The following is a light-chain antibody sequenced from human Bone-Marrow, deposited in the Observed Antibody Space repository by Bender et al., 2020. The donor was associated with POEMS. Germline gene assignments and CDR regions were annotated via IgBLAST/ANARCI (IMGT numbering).Light chain of an antibody. V-gene: IGLV3-1*01. Sequence: SYEVTQPPSVSVSPGQTASITCSGDDLGDKYVACYKKKPGQSPLLVIYQDTKRPSGIPERFSGSNSGNTATLTISGTQAMDEADYYCQAWDTYSVIFGGGTKLTVL. CDR1: DLGDKY. J-gene: IGLJ2*01. CDR3: QAWDTYSVI. CDR2: QDT.